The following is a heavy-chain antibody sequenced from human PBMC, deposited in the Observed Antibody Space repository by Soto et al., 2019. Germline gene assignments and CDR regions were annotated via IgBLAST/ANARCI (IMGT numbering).Heavy chain of an antibody. CDR2: INPNSGGT. CDR1: GYTFTGYY. J-gene: IGHJ4*02. CDR3: AGAGFPGGAATFDY. V-gene: IGHV1-2*02. D-gene: IGHD2-15*01. Sequence: ASVKVSCKASGYTFTGYYMHWVRQAPGQGLEWTGWINPNSGGTNYAQKFQGRVTMTRDTSISTAYMKLSRLRSDDTAVYYTAGAGFPGGAATFDYWGQGTLVTVSS.